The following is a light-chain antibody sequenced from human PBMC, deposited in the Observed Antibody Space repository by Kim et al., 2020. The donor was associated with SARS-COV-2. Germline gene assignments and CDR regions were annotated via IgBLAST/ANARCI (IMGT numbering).Light chain of an antibody. J-gene: IGKJ4*01. CDR2: GAS. CDR1: QGMSSDY. CDR3: QQLNGYPYT. V-gene: IGKV1-9*01. Sequence: SGGDRVTITCRASQGMSSDYLAWYQQKPGKAPKVLIYGASTLQSGVPSRFSGSGSRTDFTLTISSLQPEDLATYYCQQLNGYPYTFGGGTKVDIK.